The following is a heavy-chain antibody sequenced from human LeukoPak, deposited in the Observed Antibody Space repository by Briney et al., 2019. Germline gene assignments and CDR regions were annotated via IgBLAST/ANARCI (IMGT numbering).Heavy chain of an antibody. V-gene: IGHV3-73*01. J-gene: IGHJ1*01. Sequence: SGGSLRLSCAAPASTLSDFTIHWVRQASGKGLEWVARIRSKANNYATEYGASVKGRFTISRDDAKNTAYLQMNSLKTEDTAIYYCSAGPSGWTEFFRHWGQGTLVTVSS. CDR3: SAGPSGWTEFFRH. CDR2: IRSKANNYAT. D-gene: IGHD6-19*01. CDR1: ASTLSDFT.